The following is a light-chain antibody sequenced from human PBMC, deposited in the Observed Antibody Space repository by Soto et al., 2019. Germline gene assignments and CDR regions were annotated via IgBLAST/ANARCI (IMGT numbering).Light chain of an antibody. CDR2: KSS. Sequence: DIQMTQSPSTLSASVGDRVTITCRASQSISSWLAWYQQKPGKAPKLLIYKSSNLESGVPSRFSGSGSGTEFSLTIGSLQPDDVATYYCQQYSSYSTFGQGTKVEIK. CDR1: QSISSW. V-gene: IGKV1-5*03. CDR3: QQYSSYST. J-gene: IGKJ1*01.